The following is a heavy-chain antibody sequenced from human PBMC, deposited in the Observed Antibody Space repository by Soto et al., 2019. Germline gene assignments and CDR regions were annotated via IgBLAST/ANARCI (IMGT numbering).Heavy chain of an antibody. CDR1: GGSISSGDYY. Sequence: SETLSLTCTVSGGSISSGDYYRSWIRQPPGKGLEWIGYIYYSGSTYYNPSLKSRVTISVDTSKNQFSLKLSSVTAADTAVYYCARETLLWFGELSDNPRVAWGQGTLVTVSS. J-gene: IGHJ5*02. CDR2: IYYSGST. CDR3: ARETLLWFGELSDNPRVA. V-gene: IGHV4-30-4*01. D-gene: IGHD3-10*01.